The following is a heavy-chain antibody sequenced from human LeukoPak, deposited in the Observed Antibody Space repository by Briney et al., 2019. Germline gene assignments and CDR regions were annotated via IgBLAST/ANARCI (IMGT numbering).Heavy chain of an antibody. D-gene: IGHD3-22*01. CDR2: ISSSSSYI. CDR1: GFTFSSYS. V-gene: IGHV3-21*01. CDR3: ARASEYYYDSSGYYPPYYYYGMDV. Sequence: GGSLRLSCAASGFTFSSYSMNWVRQAPGKGLQRVSSISSSSSYIYYADSATGRFTISRDNAKNSLYLQMNSLRAEDTAVYYCARASEYYYDSSGYYPPYYYYGMDVWGQGTTVTVSS. J-gene: IGHJ6*02.